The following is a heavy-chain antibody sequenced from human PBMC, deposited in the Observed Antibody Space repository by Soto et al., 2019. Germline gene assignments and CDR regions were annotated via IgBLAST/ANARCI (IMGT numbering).Heavy chain of an antibody. D-gene: IGHD1-1*01. J-gene: IGHJ4*02. CDR1: GFSFSDYS. V-gene: IGHV3-23*01. CDR2: MSIGGEKT. CDR3: ARWNGYGDL. Sequence: EVQVFESGGGLVQPGGSLRLSCAASGFSFSDYSMAWVRQTPEKGLEWVSGMSIGGEKTFYIDSVKGRLIVSRDSSRDTVYFQMNRLRVEDTAVYYCARWNGYGDLWGQGTLVTVSS.